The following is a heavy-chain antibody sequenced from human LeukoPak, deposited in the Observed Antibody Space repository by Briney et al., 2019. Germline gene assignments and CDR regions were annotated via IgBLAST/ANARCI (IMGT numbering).Heavy chain of an antibody. CDR2: IYYSGST. J-gene: IGHJ5*02. Sequence: SETLSLTCTVSGGSMSSGGYYWGWIRQHPGKGLEWIGYIYYSGSTYYNPSLKSRVTISVDTSKNQFSLKLSSVTAADTAVYYCARGAAGRASSNWFDPWGQGTLVTVSS. CDR3: ARGAAGRASSNWFDP. D-gene: IGHD6-13*01. CDR1: GGSMSSGGYY. V-gene: IGHV4-31*03.